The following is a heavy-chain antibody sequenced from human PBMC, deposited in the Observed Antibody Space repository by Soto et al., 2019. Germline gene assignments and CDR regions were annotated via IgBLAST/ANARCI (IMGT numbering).Heavy chain of an antibody. Sequence: GASVKVSCKASGYTFTCYAMHWVCQAPGQRLEWMGWINAGNGNTKYSQKFQGRVTITRDTSASTAYMGLSSLRSEDTAVYYCARVESSGLYDFWSGYYFRTTENYYYGMEVWGQGTTVTVSS. J-gene: IGHJ6*02. CDR2: INAGNGNT. V-gene: IGHV1-3*01. CDR1: GYTFTCYA. CDR3: ARVESSGLYDFWSGYYFRTTENYYYGMEV. D-gene: IGHD3-3*01.